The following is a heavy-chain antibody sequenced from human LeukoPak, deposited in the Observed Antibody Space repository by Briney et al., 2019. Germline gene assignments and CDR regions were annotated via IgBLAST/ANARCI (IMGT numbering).Heavy chain of an antibody. D-gene: IGHD3-22*01. CDR3: ARDRDPGYNDSSGYRRVNAFDI. CDR1: EFTFSSYE. Sequence: PGGSLRLSCAASEFTFSSYEMNWVRQAPGKGLEWVSYISSGGSPIYYADSVKGRFTISRDNAKNSLYLQMNSLRAEDTAVYYCARDRDPGYNDSSGYRRVNAFDIWGQGTMVTVSS. CDR2: ISSGGSPI. J-gene: IGHJ3*02. V-gene: IGHV3-48*03.